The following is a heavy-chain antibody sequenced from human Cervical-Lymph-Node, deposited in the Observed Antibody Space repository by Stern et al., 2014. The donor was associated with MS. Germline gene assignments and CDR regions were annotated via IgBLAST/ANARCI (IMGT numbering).Heavy chain of an antibody. CDR2: ISADNGNT. CDR3: ARGPLGSENAFDI. V-gene: IGHV1-18*01. D-gene: IGHD2-15*01. J-gene: IGHJ3*02. Sequence: VHLVESGAEVKKPGASVKVSCKASGYPFTSYGISWGRLAPGQGPEWMGWISADNGNTTYAQKLQGRVTMTTDTSTSTAYMELRSLRSDDTAVYYCARGPLGSENAFDIWGQGTMVTVSS. CDR1: GYPFTSYG.